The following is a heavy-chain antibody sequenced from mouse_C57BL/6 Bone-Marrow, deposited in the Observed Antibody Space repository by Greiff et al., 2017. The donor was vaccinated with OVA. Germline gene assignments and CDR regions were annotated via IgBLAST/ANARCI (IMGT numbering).Heavy chain of an antibody. CDR2: IDPENGDT. CDR1: GFNIKDDY. Sequence: EVQLKESGAELVRPGASVKLSCTASGFNIKDDYMHWVKQRPEQGLEWIGWIDPENGDTEYASKFQGKATITADTSSNTAYLQLSSLTSEDTAVYYCTTFGNYEGAWFAYWGQGTLVTVSA. V-gene: IGHV14-4*01. CDR3: TTFGNYEGAWFAY. J-gene: IGHJ3*01. D-gene: IGHD2-1*01.